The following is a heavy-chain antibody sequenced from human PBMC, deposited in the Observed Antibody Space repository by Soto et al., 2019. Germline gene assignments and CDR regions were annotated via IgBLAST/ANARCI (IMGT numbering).Heavy chain of an antibody. CDR3: ARYNWGAMGAFDI. CDR2: IYYSGST. V-gene: IGHV4-59*01. CDR1: GGSISSYY. Sequence: PSETLSLTCTVSGGSISSYYWSWIRQPPGKGLEWIGYIYYSGSTNYNPSLKSRVTISVDTSKNQFSLKLSSVTAADTAVYYCARYNWGAMGAFDICGQGTMVTVSS. J-gene: IGHJ3*02. D-gene: IGHD1-1*01.